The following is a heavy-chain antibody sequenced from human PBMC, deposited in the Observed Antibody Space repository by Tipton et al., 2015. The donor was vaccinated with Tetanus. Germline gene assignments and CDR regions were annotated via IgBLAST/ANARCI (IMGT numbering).Heavy chain of an antibody. CDR2: FFPGHSES. D-gene: IGHD1-1*01. J-gene: IGHJ4*02. V-gene: IGHV5-51*01. Sequence: QSGPEVKKPGESLKISCRGSGYSFSSYWIAWVRQVPGKGLEWMGIFFPGHSESRYSPSFQGQITMSGDNSIRTAYLQWNSLWASGTATYYCAKVSAPGTIATGNFDYWGQGTPVTVSS. CDR1: GYSFSSYW. CDR3: AKVSAPGTIATGNFDY.